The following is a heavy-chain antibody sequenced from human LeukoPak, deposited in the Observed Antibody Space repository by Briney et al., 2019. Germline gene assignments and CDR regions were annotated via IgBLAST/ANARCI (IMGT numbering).Heavy chain of an antibody. CDR1: GYTFTSYG. D-gene: IGHD1-26*01. V-gene: IGHV1-2*02. Sequence: ASVKVSCKASGYTFTSYGISWVRQAPGQGLEWMGWINPNSGGTNYAQKFQGRVTMTRDTSITTAYMELTRLRSDDTAVYYCARGAAGRPYYFDYWGQGTLVTVSS. CDR2: INPNSGGT. J-gene: IGHJ4*02. CDR3: ARGAAGRPYYFDY.